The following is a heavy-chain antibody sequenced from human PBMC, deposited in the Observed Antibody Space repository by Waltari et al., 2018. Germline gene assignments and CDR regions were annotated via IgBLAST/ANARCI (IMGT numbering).Heavy chain of an antibody. V-gene: IGHV4-39*01. CDR1: GGSISSSSYY. J-gene: IGHJ6*02. Sequence: QLQLQESGPGLVKPSETLSLTCTVSGGSISSSSYYWGWIRQPPGKGLEWIGSIYYSGGTHPNPSLKSRVPLSRDTAKDPFLLELRSCAAADTACEYRAGPTSQKDFPGGMDVWGQGTTVTVSS. CDR3: AGPTSQKDFPGGMDV. CDR2: IYYSGGT.